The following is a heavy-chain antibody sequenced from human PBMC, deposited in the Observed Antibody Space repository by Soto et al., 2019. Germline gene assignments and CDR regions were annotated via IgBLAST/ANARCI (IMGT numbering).Heavy chain of an antibody. D-gene: IGHD6-13*01. V-gene: IGHV3-9*01. CDR2: INWNSGSI. Sequence: EVQLVESGGGLVQPGRSLRLSCAASGFTFDDYAMHWVRQVPGKGLEWVSGINWNSGSIGYGDSVKGRFAISRDNAKNSLPLQMNSLRAEDTAFYYCVKDESINWYSGHFRHWGQGTRVTVSS. CDR1: GFTFDDYA. CDR3: VKDESINWYSGHFRH. J-gene: IGHJ1*01.